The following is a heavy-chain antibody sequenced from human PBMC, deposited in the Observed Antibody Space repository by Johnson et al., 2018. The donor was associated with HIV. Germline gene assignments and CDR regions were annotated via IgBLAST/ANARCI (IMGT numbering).Heavy chain of an antibody. V-gene: IGHV3-23*04. J-gene: IGHJ3*02. D-gene: IGHD4-23*01. Sequence: VPLVESGGGLLQPGGSPRLSCAASGLTFRSYAMSWVRQAPGKGLEWVSAISGSGGSTFYADSVKGRFTISRDNSKNTLNLQMNSLRVEDTAVYYCANLGDYSGINGFDIWGQGTMVTVSS. CDR1: GLTFRSYA. CDR3: ANLGDYSGINGFDI. CDR2: ISGSGGST.